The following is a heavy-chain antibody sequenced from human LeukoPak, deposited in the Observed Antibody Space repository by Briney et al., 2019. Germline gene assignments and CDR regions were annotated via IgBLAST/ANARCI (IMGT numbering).Heavy chain of an antibody. CDR3: ARVPTVAKVYYYYMDV. V-gene: IGHV1-69*06. D-gene: IGHD4-23*01. CDR2: IIPIFGTA. CDR1: GGTFSSYA. Sequence: SVKVSCKASGGTFSSYAISWVRQAPGQGLEWMGGIIPIFGTANYAQKFQGRVTITADKSTSTAYMELSSLRSEDTAVYYCARVPTVAKVYYYYMDVWGKGTTVTVSS. J-gene: IGHJ6*03.